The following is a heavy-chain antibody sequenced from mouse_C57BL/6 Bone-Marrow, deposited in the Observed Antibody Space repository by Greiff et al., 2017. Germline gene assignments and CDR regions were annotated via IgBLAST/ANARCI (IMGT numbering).Heavy chain of an antibody. CDR2: IDPSDSYT. CDR1: GYTFTSYW. J-gene: IGHJ2*01. CDR3: ARGYYGSSNNYFDY. D-gene: IGHD1-1*01. V-gene: IGHV1-69*01. Sequence: QVQLQQPGAELVMPGASVKLSCKASGYTFTSYWMHWVKQRPGQGLEWIGEIDPSDSYTNYNQKFKGKSTLTVDKSSSPAYMQLSSLTSEDSAVYDCARGYYGSSNNYFDYWGQGTTLTVSS.